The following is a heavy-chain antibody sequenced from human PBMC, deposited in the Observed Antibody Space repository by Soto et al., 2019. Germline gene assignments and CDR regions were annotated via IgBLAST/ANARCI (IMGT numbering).Heavy chain of an antibody. D-gene: IGHD3-9*01. J-gene: IGHJ4*02. CDR3: ARVLDDILTGYSHFDY. CDR1: GYTFTIYD. V-gene: IGHV1-8*01. CDR2: MNPNSGNT. Sequence: ASLKVSCKASGYTFTIYDISWVRQATGQGLEWMGWMNPNSGNTGYAQKFQGRVTMTRNTSISTAYMELSSLRSEDTAVYYCARVLDDILTGYSHFDYWGQGTLVTVSS.